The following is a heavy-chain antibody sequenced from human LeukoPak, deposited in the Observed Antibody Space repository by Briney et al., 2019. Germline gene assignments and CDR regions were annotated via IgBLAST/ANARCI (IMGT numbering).Heavy chain of an antibody. J-gene: IGHJ5*02. D-gene: IGHD2-2*02. CDR2: INHSGST. CDR3: ARHGPQVPAAITRFDP. CDR1: GGSFSGYY. Sequence: PSETLSLTCAVYGGSFSGYYWSWIRQPPGKGLEWIGEINHSGSTNYNPSLKSRVTISVDTSKNQFSLKLSSVTAADTAVYYCARHGPQVPAAITRFDPWGQGTLVTVSS. V-gene: IGHV4-34*01.